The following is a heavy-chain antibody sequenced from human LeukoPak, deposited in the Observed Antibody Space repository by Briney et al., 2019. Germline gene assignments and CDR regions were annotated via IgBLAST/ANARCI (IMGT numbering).Heavy chain of an antibody. Sequence: ASVTVSFKASGYTFTGYYMHWVRQAPGQGLEWMGRINPNSGGTNYAQKFQGRVTMTRDTSISTAYMELSRLRSEDTAVYYCAWSLEHSSGWYSSDYWGQGTLVTVSS. CDR1: GYTFTGYY. J-gene: IGHJ4*02. D-gene: IGHD6-19*01. CDR2: INPNSGGT. CDR3: AWSLEHSSGWYSSDY. V-gene: IGHV1-2*06.